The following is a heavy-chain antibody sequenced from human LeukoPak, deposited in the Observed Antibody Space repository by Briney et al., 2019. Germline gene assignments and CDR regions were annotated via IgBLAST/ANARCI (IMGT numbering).Heavy chain of an antibody. CDR1: GFTFSSYW. Sequence: GGSLRLSYAASGFTFSSYWMSWVRQAPGKGLEWVANIKQDGSEKYYVDSVKGRFTISRDNAKNSLYLQMNSLRAEDTAVYYCARGGGSYYYYYWGQGTLVTVSS. D-gene: IGHD1-26*01. CDR2: IKQDGSEK. V-gene: IGHV3-7*01. J-gene: IGHJ4*02. CDR3: ARGGGSYYYYY.